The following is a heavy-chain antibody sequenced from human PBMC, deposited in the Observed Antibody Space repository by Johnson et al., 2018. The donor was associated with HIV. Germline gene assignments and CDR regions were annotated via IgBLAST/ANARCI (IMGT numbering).Heavy chain of an antibody. Sequence: VQLVESGGGLVKPGGSLRLSCAASGFTFSNAWMSWVRQAPGKGLEWVSVIYSGGKTYYADSVKGRFTISRDNSKNTLYLQMNSLRAEDTAVYYCARANRGRNDAFDIWGQGTMVTVSS. CDR1: GFTFSNAW. D-gene: IGHD2-15*01. V-gene: IGHV3-66*01. J-gene: IGHJ3*02. CDR2: IYSGGKT. CDR3: ARANRGRNDAFDI.